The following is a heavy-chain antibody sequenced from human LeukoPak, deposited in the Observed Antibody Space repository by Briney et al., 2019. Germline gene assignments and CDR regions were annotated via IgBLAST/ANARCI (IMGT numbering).Heavy chain of an antibody. CDR2: IYYSGST. J-gene: IGHJ5*02. V-gene: IGHV4-61*01. Sequence: PSETLSLTCTVSGGSISSGSYYWSWIRQPPGKGLEWIGYIYYSGSTNYNPSLKSRVTISVDTSKNQFSLKLSSVTAADTAVYYCARATYYYDSSGESGFDPWGQGTLVTVSS. D-gene: IGHD3-22*01. CDR3: ARATYYYDSSGESGFDP. CDR1: GGSISSGSYY.